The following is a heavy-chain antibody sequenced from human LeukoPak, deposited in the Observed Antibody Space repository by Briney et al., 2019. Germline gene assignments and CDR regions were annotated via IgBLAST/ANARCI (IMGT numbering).Heavy chain of an antibody. CDR3: AKGHVLRYFDWLTHDAFDI. V-gene: IGHV4-39*07. CDR1: GGSISSSSYS. J-gene: IGHJ3*02. Sequence: SETLSLTCTVSGGSISSSSYSWGWIRQPPGKGLEWIGSVYYSGSTNYNPSLKSRFTISVDTSKNQFSLKLSSVTAADTAVYYCAKGHVLRYFDWLTHDAFDIWGQGTMVTVSS. D-gene: IGHD3-9*01. CDR2: VYYSGST.